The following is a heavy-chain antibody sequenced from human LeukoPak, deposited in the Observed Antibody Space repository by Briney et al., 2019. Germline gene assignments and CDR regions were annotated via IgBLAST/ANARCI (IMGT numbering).Heavy chain of an antibody. CDR1: GGSFSGYY. J-gene: IGHJ4*02. V-gene: IGHV4-34*01. CDR3: ARGGGSSGYYYDY. CDR2: INHSVST. Sequence: KPSETLSLTCAVYGGSFSGYYWSWIRQPPGKGLEWSGEINHSVSTNYNPSLKSRVTISVDTSKNQFSLKLSSVTAADTAVYYCARGGGSSGYYYDYWGQGTLVTV. D-gene: IGHD3-22*01.